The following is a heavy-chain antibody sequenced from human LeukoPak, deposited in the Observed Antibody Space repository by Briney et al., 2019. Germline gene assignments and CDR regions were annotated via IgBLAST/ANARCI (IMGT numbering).Heavy chain of an antibody. D-gene: IGHD1-26*01. J-gene: IGHJ4*02. V-gene: IGHV3-23*01. Sequence: GGSLRLSCAASGFTFSSYAMSWVRQAPGKGLEWVSAISGSGGSTYYADSVKGRLTISRDNSKNTLYLQMNSLRAEDTAVYYCAIAGYEWEPCPYWGQGTLVTVSS. CDR1: GFTFSSYA. CDR3: AIAGYEWEPCPY. CDR2: ISGSGGST.